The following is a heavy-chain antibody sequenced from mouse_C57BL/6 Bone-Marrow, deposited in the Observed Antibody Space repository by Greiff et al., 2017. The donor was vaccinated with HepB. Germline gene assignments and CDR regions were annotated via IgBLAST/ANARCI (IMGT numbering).Heavy chain of an antibody. Sequence: QVQLQQSGAELARPGASVKLSCKASGYTFTSYGISWVKQRTGQGLEWIGEIYPRSGNTYYNEKFKGKATLTADKSSSTAYMEIRSLTSEDSAVYFCAGGNYGYFDVWGTGTTVTVSS. J-gene: IGHJ1*03. CDR2: IYPRSGNT. CDR1: GYTFTSYG. V-gene: IGHV1-81*01. D-gene: IGHD2-1*01. CDR3: AGGNYGYFDV.